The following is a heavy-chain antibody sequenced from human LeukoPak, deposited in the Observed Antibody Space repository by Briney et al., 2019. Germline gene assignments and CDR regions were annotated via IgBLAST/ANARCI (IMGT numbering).Heavy chain of an antibody. V-gene: IGHV1-2*02. J-gene: IGHJ4*02. CDR2: INPNSGGT. CDR1: GYTFTGYY. Sequence: ASVKVSCKASGYTFTGYYMHWVRQAPGQGFEWLGWINPNSGGTNYAQKFQGRVTLTRDMSISTAYMELSGLTSDDTAIYYCARGTTAATPYYFAFWGQGTQVTVSS. CDR3: ARGTTAATPYYFAF. D-gene: IGHD2-15*01.